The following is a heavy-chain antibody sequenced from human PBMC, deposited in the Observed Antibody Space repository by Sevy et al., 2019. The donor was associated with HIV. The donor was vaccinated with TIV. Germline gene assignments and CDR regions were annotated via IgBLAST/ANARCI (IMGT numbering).Heavy chain of an antibody. CDR2: ISYDGRSK. V-gene: IGHV3-30*04. D-gene: IGHD2-2*01. J-gene: IGHJ4*02. CDR3: AILGVDCVSTNCYGMRSLSFDF. CDR1: GFTFSSFA. Sequence: GGSLRLSCAASGFTFSSFAMHWVRQAPGKGLAWVAVISYDGRSKYYPDSVKGRFTSSRDIARTTLYLQINRLRPEETAIYFCAILGVDCVSTNCYGMRSLSFDFWGQGTLVTVSS.